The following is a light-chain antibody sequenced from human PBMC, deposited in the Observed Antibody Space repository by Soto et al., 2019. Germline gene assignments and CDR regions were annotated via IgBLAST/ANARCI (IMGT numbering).Light chain of an antibody. Sequence: EIVMTQSPATLSVSPGERATLSCRSSQSVSSNLAWYQQKPGQAPRLLIYGASTRAPGIPARFSGTGPGTDFTLTXSRLEXEDFAVXXXXXXXXXXFXFXPGTKVDI. V-gene: IGKV3-15*01. CDR1: QSVSSN. CDR3: XXXXXXXFX. CDR2: GAS. J-gene: IGKJ3*01.